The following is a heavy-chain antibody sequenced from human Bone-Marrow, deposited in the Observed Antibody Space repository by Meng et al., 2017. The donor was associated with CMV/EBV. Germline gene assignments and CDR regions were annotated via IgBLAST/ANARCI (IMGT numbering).Heavy chain of an antibody. CDR1: GYTFTGYF. J-gene: IGHJ4*02. CDR2: LNSDTGDT. CDR3: AKEKMEGSLDFDH. V-gene: IGHV1-2*02. Sequence: ASVKVSCKASGYTFTGYFIHWVRQAPGQGLEWMGWLNSDTGDTKYAQKFQGRVIMSRDTSINTVYMELSRLTSDDTAIYYCAKEKMEGSLDFDHLGQGTLVTVSS. D-gene: IGHD5-24*01.